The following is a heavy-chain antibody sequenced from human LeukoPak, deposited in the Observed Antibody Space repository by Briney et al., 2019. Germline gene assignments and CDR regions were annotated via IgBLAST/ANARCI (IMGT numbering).Heavy chain of an antibody. V-gene: IGHV4-34*01. J-gene: IGHJ4*02. Sequence: SETLFLTCAVYGGSFSGYYWSWIRQPPVKGLEWIGEINHSGSTNYNPSLKSRVTISVDTSKNQFSLKLTSVTAADTAVYYCARTTGGNSFDSWGQGTLVTVSS. CDR1: GGSFSGYY. CDR3: ARTTGGNSFDS. D-gene: IGHD4-23*01. CDR2: INHSGST.